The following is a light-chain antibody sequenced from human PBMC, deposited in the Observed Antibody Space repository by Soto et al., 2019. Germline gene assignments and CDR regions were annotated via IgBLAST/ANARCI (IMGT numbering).Light chain of an antibody. CDR3: QQYNSFVT. Sequence: DIQMTQSPSTLSASVGDRVTITCRASQSINNWLAWYQQKPGKAPNLLIYKASTLQSGVPSRFSGSGSGTEFTITISSLQPDDFATYYCQQYNSFVTFGGGTKVEIK. CDR2: KAS. J-gene: IGKJ4*01. V-gene: IGKV1-5*03. CDR1: QSINNW.